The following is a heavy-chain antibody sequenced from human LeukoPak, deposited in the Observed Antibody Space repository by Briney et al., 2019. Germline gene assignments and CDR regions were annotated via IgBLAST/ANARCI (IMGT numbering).Heavy chain of an antibody. D-gene: IGHD4-17*01. Sequence: GASVKVSCKASGYTFTSYDINWVRQAPGQGLEWMGRIIPILGIANYAQKFQGRVTITADKSTSTAYMELSSLRSEDTAVYYCARDPPQLGVTTLTFDYWGQGTLVTVSS. V-gene: IGHV1-69*04. CDR2: IIPILGIA. CDR3: ARDPPQLGVTTLTFDY. CDR1: GYTFTSYD. J-gene: IGHJ4*02.